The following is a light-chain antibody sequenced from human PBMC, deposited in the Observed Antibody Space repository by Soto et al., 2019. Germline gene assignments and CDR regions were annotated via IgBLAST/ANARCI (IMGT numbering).Light chain of an antibody. J-gene: IGKJ3*01. CDR3: RQYGSSPFT. V-gene: IGKV3-20*01. Sequence: EIVMTQSPAILSVSPGERATLSCRASQNILSNLAWYQQKPGQAPRLLIYGASSRASGIPARFSGSGTGTDFTPTISRLEPEDVAVYYCRQYGSSPFTFGHGTKVDIK. CDR1: QNILSN. CDR2: GAS.